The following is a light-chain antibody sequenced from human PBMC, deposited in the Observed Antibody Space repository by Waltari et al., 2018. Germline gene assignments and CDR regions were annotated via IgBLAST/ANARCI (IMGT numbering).Light chain of an antibody. V-gene: IGLV3-21*02. Sequence: SDVLTQPPSVSVAPGQTARITCGGNNIGNNGVHWYQQKPGQAPVLVVHDDSDRPSVVPERFLGSNAENTATRTMSRVEAGDEADYYCQVWVSNTDHRVFGGGTKLTVL. CDR3: QVWVSNTDHRV. CDR1: NIGNNG. CDR2: DDS. J-gene: IGLJ2*01.